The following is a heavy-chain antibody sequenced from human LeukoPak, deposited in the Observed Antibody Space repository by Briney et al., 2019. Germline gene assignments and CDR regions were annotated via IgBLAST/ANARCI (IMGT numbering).Heavy chain of an antibody. CDR3: ARDYDSSGYYLTPVDY. Sequence: GGSLRLSCAASGFSFSSHGMSWVRQAPGKGLEWVSGITGGAGGTYYADSVKGRFTISRDNSKNTLYLQMNSLRAEDTAVYYCARDYDSSGYYLTPVDYWGQGTLVTVSS. CDR2: ITGGAGGT. J-gene: IGHJ4*02. D-gene: IGHD3-22*01. V-gene: IGHV3-23*01. CDR1: GFSFSSHG.